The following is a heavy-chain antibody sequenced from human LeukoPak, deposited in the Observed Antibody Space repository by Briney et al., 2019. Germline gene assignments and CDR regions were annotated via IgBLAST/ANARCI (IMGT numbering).Heavy chain of an antibody. CDR3: ARIFGYSSIYYFDY. Sequence: GGSLRLSCAASGFIFSNFWMSWVRQAPGKGLEWVANIKQDGSEKFYVGSVKGRFTLSRDNAKSSLYLQMNSLRAEDTAVYYCARIFGYSSIYYFDYWGQGTLVTVSS. D-gene: IGHD6-19*01. CDR2: IKQDGSEK. J-gene: IGHJ4*02. V-gene: IGHV3-7*01. CDR1: GFIFSNFW.